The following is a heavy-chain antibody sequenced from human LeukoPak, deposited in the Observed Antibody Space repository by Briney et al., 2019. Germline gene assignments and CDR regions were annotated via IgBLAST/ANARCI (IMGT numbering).Heavy chain of an antibody. Sequence: GRSLRLSCAASGFIFADATMHWVRHVPGKGLEWVSGINWNSGTMVYADSVKGRFTVSRDNAKNSLYLQMNSLKTEDTALYYCAKDPYMDVWGKGTTVTVSS. CDR1: GFIFADAT. J-gene: IGHJ6*03. V-gene: IGHV3-9*01. CDR3: AKDPYMDV. CDR2: INWNSGTM.